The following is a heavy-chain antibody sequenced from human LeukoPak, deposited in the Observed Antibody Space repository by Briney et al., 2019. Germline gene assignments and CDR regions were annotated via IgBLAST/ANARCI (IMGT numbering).Heavy chain of an antibody. J-gene: IGHJ4*02. CDR3: AKVGKRQWLVLDY. V-gene: IGHV3-30*02. CDR1: GFTFDTYG. CDR2: IRYDGSNK. Sequence: GGSLRLSCAASGFTFDTYGMDWVRQAPGKGLEWVAFIRYDGSNKYYADSVKGRFTISRDNSKNTLYLQMNSLRAEDTAVYYCAKVGKRQWLVLDYWGQGTLVTVSS. D-gene: IGHD6-19*01.